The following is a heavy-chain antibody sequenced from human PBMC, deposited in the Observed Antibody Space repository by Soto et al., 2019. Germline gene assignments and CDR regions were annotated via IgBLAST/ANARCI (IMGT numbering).Heavy chain of an antibody. J-gene: IGHJ4*02. CDR3: ASSYGSGYRAFDY. V-gene: IGHV1-69*08. CDR2: VNPIVSTS. D-gene: IGHD3-10*01. CDR1: GDTFNFYS. Sequence: QVQLVQSGAEVKRPGSSVKVSCKASGDTFNFYSINWVRQAPGVGLEWMGRVNPIVSTSTYAQKFQGRVTMTANKSTSTAYMELSSLRSEDTAIYYCASSYGSGYRAFDYWGQGALVTVSS.